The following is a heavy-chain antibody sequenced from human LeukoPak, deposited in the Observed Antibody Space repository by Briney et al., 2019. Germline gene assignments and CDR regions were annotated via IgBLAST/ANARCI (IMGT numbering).Heavy chain of an antibody. D-gene: IGHD2-2*01. V-gene: IGHV3-74*01. Sequence: QSGGSLRLSCAASGFTFSSYWMHWVRQAPGKGLVWVSRINSDGSSTSYADSVKGRFTISRDNSKKTLYLQMNSLRAEDTAIYYCAKREVPATSYYMDVWGKGTTVTVSS. CDR1: GFTFSSYW. J-gene: IGHJ6*03. CDR2: INSDGSST. CDR3: AKREVPATSYYMDV.